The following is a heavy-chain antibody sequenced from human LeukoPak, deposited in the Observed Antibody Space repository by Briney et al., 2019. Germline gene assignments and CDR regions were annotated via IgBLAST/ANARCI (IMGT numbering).Heavy chain of an antibody. D-gene: IGHD6-13*01. CDR2: IYHSGST. V-gene: IGHV4-59*01. J-gene: IGHJ6*03. Sequence: SETLSLTCTVSGGSISSYYWSWIRQPPGKGLEWIGYIYHSGSTNYNPSLKSRVTISVDTSKNQFSLKLSSVTAADTAVYYCAKSIAAAGTTKVGYYYMDVWGKGTTVTISS. CDR3: AKSIAAAGTTKVGYYYMDV. CDR1: GGSISSYY.